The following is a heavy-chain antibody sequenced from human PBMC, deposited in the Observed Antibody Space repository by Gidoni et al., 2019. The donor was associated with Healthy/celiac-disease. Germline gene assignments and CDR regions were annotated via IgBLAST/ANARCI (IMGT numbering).Heavy chain of an antibody. CDR1: GGPFSLYA. CDR2: IIPIFGTA. Sequence: VQLVQSGAEVKQPGSSVKVSCKASGGPFSLYAISWVRQAPGQGLEWMGGIIPIFGTANYAQKFQGRVTITADESTSTAYMELSSLRSEDTAVYYCARHQITVVVPAAIRPDNYYYYMDVWGKGTTVTVSS. CDR3: ARHQITVVVPAAIRPDNYYYYMDV. J-gene: IGHJ6*03. D-gene: IGHD2-2*02. V-gene: IGHV1-69*01.